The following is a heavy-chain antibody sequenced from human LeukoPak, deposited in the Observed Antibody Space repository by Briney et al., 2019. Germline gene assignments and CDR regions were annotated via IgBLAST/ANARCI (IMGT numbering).Heavy chain of an antibody. CDR3: AGEFTKGPSGFDI. CDR2: IRYDGSNK. Sequence: GGSLRLSCAASGFTFSSYAMHWVRQAPGKGLEWVAFIRYDGSNKYYADSVKGRFTISRDNSKNTLYLQMNSLRAEDTAVYYCAGEFTKGPSGFDIWGQGTMVIVSS. V-gene: IGHV3-30*02. CDR1: GFTFSSYA. D-gene: IGHD2-2*01. J-gene: IGHJ3*02.